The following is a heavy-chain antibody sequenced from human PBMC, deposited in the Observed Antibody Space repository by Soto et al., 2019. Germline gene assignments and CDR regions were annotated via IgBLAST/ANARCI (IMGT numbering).Heavy chain of an antibody. D-gene: IGHD3-16*01. V-gene: IGHV1-8*01. Sequence: QVQLVQSGAEVKKPGASVKVSCKASGYTFTSYDINWVRLATGQGIEWMGWMNPNSGNTAYAQKLQGRVTMTRNTSISTAYMELSSPRSEDTAVYYCARLKQDYAVAWGQGTLVTVSS. J-gene: IGHJ5*02. CDR2: MNPNSGNT. CDR1: GYTFTSYD. CDR3: ARLKQDYAVA.